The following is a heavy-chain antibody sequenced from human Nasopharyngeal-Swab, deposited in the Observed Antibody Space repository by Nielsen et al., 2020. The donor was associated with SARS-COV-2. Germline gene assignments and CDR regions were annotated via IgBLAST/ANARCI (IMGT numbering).Heavy chain of an antibody. CDR2: ISGTHANR. J-gene: IGHJ5*02. D-gene: IGHD3-10*01. CDR3: ARDGAPLVSGIYFNWFDP. Sequence: ASVKVSCKASGYAFTKYGISWVRQAPGQGLEWMGWISGTHANRNYAQKVQGRVTMTKDTSTSTVYMELRSLRSDDTAIYYCARDGAPLVSGIYFNWFDPWGQGTLVTVSS. V-gene: IGHV1-18*01. CDR1: GYAFTKYG.